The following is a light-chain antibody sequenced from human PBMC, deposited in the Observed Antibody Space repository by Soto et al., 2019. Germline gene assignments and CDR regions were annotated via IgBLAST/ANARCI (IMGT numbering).Light chain of an antibody. V-gene: IGKV1-39*01. Sequence: DIQMTQSPSSLSASVGDRVTITCRASQSISRYLNWYQQKPGKAPNLLIYDASSLQSGVPSRFSGSGSGTDFTLTISSLQSEDFATYYCQQSYNTPPEWTFGQGTKVEI. J-gene: IGKJ1*01. CDR1: QSISRY. CDR3: QQSYNTPPEWT. CDR2: DAS.